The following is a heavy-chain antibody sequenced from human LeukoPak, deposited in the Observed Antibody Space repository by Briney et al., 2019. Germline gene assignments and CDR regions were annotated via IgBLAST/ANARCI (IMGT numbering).Heavy chain of an antibody. CDR3: ARDNRKKKTTVSTYYYYMDV. D-gene: IGHD4-11*01. J-gene: IGHJ6*03. CDR2: IYTSGST. Sequence: SETLSLTCTASGGSISSGSYYWSWIRQPAGKGLEWIGRIYTSGSTNYNPSLKSRVTISVDTSKNQFSLKLSSVTAADTAVYYCARDNRKKKTTVSTYYYYMDVWGKGTTVTVSS. V-gene: IGHV4-61*02. CDR1: GGSISSGSYY.